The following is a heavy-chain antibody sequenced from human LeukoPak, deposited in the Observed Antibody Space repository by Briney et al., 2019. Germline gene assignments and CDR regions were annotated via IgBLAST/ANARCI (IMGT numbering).Heavy chain of an antibody. V-gene: IGHV4-39*01. CDR2: IYYSGST. CDR3: ARGYCSGGSCDFDY. J-gene: IGHJ4*02. CDR1: GGSISSSSYY. D-gene: IGHD2-15*01. Sequence: SETLSLTCTVSGGSISSSSYYWGWIRQPPGKGLEWIGSIYYSGSTYYNPSLKSRVTISVDTSKNQFSLKLSSVTAADTAVYYCARGYCSGGSCDFDYWGQGTLVTVSS.